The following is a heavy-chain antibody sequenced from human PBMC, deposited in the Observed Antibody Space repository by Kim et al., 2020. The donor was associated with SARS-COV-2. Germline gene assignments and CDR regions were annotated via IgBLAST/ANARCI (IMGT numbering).Heavy chain of an antibody. J-gene: IGHJ4*02. V-gene: IGHV3-23*01. D-gene: IGHD3-22*01. Sequence: KGRFTISRDNSKNTLYLQMNSLRAEDTAVYYCAKVFFFDSSGYYPIFDYWGQGTLVTVSS. CDR3: AKVFFFDSSGYYPIFDY.